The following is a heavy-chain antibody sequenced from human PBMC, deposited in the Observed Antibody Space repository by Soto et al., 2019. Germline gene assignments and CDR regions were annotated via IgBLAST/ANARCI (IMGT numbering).Heavy chain of an antibody. CDR3: AMGYYFDY. CDR2: VFYSGNT. V-gene: IGHV4-59*01. Sequence: PSEPLSLTFSVSGASLSDYYWSWIRQRPGRGLEWIAYVFYSGNTNSNASLKSRVTISVDTSKKQFSLRLRSVTAADTAVYYCAMGYYFDYWGQGALVTVSS. CDR1: GASLSDYY. J-gene: IGHJ4*02.